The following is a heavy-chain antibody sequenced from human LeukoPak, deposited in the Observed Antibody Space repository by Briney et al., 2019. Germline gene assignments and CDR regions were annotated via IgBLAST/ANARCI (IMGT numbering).Heavy chain of an antibody. D-gene: IGHD2-2*03. V-gene: IGHV3-7*03. CDR1: GFTFSSHW. CDR2: IKQDGSEK. CDR3: ARVWLDSSYWYFDH. J-gene: IGHJ2*01. Sequence: GGSLRLSCTVGGFTFSSHWMTWVRQAPGKGLEWVANIKQDGSEKYYVDSVKGRFTISRDNANNSLYLQMSSRGDEDTAVYDFARVWLDSSYWYFDHWGRGTLVTVSS.